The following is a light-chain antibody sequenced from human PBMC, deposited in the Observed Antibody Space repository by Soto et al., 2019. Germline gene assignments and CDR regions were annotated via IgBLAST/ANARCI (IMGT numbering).Light chain of an antibody. CDR1: ESISSSN. Sequence: EIVLTQSPGTLSLSPGERATLSCRASESISSSNLAWYQQQPGQAPRLLIYVASRRVTGIPDRFSGSGSGTDFTLTISRLEPEDFALYYCQHYDNTAITFGQGTRLEIK. V-gene: IGKV3-20*01. CDR2: VAS. J-gene: IGKJ5*01. CDR3: QHYDNTAIT.